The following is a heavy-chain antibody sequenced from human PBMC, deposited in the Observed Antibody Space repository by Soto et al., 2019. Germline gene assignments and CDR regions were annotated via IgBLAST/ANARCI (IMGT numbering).Heavy chain of an antibody. J-gene: IGHJ4*02. CDR2: IWYDGSNK. CDR1: GFTFSSYG. Sequence: QVQLVESGGGVVQPGRSLRLSCAASGFTFSSYGMHWVRQAPGKGLEWVAVIWYDGSNKYYADSVKGRFTISRDNSKNALHLQMNSLRAEDTAVYYCARGSVEQWDYWGQGTLVTVSS. CDR3: ARGSVEQWDY. V-gene: IGHV3-33*01. D-gene: IGHD6-19*01.